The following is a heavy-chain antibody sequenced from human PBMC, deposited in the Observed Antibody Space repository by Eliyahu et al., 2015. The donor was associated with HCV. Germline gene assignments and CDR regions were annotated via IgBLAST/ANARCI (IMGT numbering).Heavy chain of an antibody. J-gene: IGHJ6*02. Sequence: ASGFTFNRYWMHWVRQAPGKGLVWVSRIDSDGRSTSYAESVKGRFTISRDNAKNTLXLQMNSLRVEDTAVYYCARKGYQAYYGMDVWGQGTTVTVSS. V-gene: IGHV3-74*01. CDR1: GFTFNRYW. CDR2: IDSDGRST. D-gene: IGHD2-2*01. CDR3: ARKGYQAYYGMDV.